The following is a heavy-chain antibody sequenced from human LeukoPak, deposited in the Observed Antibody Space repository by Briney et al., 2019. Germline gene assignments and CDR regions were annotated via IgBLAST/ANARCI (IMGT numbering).Heavy chain of an antibody. CDR2: IKQDGSEK. CDR3: ARASDPWLQLT. J-gene: IGHJ5*02. V-gene: IGHV3-7*05. Sequence: QPGGSLRLSCAASGFTFSNYWMIWVRQAPGKGLEWVGNIKQDGSEKRYADSVRGRFSISRDNAQTSLYLRMNSLRAEDTAVYYCARASDPWLQLTWGQGTLVTVSS. CDR1: GFTFSNYW. D-gene: IGHD5-24*01.